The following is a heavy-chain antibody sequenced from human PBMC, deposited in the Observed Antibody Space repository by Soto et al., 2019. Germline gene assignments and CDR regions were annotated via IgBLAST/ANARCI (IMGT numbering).Heavy chain of an antibody. V-gene: IGHV4-59*01. CDR1: SGSRSGYY. J-gene: IGHJ3*02. CDR2: IYYSGST. D-gene: IGHD3-3*01. Sequence: ETLSLTCTVSSGSRSGYYWNWIRQPPGKGLEWIGDIYYSGSTNYNPSLKSRVTISVDTSKNQFSLKLSSVTAADTAVYYCARAGDYDFWIVDSTDAFDIWGKGTMSTAS. CDR3: ARAGDYDFWIVDSTDAFDI.